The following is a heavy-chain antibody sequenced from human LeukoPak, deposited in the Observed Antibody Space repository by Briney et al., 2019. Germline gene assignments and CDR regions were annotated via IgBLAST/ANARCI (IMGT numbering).Heavy chain of an antibody. CDR1: GGSISSYY. D-gene: IGHD3-9*01. V-gene: IGHV4-59*01. Sequence: SETLSLTCTVSGGSISSYYWSWIRQPPGKGLEWIGFIFYSGTTNYNPSLKSRVTISVDTSKNQFSLKLSSVTAADTAVYYCARVTGYMIEDYFDYWGQGILVTVSS. CDR3: ARVTGYMIEDYFDY. J-gene: IGHJ4*02. CDR2: IFYSGTT.